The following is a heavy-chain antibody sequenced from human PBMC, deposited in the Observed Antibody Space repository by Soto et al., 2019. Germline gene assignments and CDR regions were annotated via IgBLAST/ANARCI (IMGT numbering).Heavy chain of an antibody. D-gene: IGHD2-2*01. J-gene: IGHJ6*02. CDR1: GFPFSDYD. CDR2: ISNSGNSI. CDR3: AIAAILDYHYAMDV. V-gene: IGHV3-11*01. Sequence: QVQLVESGGGLVKPGGSLRVSCAASGFPFSDYDMSWIRQAPGKGLEHVSYISNSGNSIYYADSVKGRFTISRDNAKNSLYLQMNSLRAEDTAVYYCAIAAILDYHYAMDVWGQGTTVTVSS.